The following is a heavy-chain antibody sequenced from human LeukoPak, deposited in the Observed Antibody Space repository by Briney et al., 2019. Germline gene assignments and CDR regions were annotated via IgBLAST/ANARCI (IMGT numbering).Heavy chain of an antibody. CDR3: ARYEYSSSSGFDY. CDR2: INAGNGNT. V-gene: IGHV1-3*01. D-gene: IGHD6-6*01. Sequence: APLKSSSRPPGYTSPTYPMLWLPQPPDQRLGWMGWINAGNGNTKYSQKFQGRVTITRDTSASTAYMELSSLRSEDTAVYYCARYEYSSSSGFDYWGQGTLVTVSS. J-gene: IGHJ4*02. CDR1: GYTSPTYP.